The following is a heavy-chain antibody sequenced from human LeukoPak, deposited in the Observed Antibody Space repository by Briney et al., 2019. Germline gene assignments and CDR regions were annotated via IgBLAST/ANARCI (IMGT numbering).Heavy chain of an antibody. CDR3: ARQEYCSGGSCYTWFDP. CDR2: IYPADSDI. CDR1: GYSINNYW. V-gene: IGHV5-51*01. Sequence: GESLKISCKGSGYSINNYWIGWVRQMPGKGLEWMGIIYPADSDIRYSPSFQGQVTISADKSISTAYLQWSSLKASDTAIYYCARQEYCSGGSCYTWFDPWGQGTQVIVSS. J-gene: IGHJ5*02. D-gene: IGHD2-15*01.